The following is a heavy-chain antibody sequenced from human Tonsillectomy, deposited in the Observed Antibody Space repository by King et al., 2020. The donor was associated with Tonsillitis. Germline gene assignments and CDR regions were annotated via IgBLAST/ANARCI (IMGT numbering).Heavy chain of an antibody. CDR3: ARARITIFGVVIKIGAFDI. V-gene: IGHV4-30-2*01. CDR2: MYHSGST. CDR1: GGSISSGGYS. Sequence: QMQLQESGSGLVKPSQTLSLTCAVSGGSISSGGYSWSWIRQPPGKGLEWIGYMYHSGSTYYNPSLKSRVTISVDRSKNQFSLKLTSVTAADTAGYYCARARITIFGVVIKIGAFDIWGQGTMVTVSS. D-gene: IGHD3-3*01. J-gene: IGHJ3*02.